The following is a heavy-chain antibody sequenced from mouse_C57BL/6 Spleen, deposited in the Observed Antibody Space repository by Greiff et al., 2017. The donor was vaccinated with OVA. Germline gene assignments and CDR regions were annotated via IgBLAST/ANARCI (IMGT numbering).Heavy chain of an antibody. V-gene: IGHV1-66*01. CDR1: GYSFTSYY. J-gene: IGHJ4*01. D-gene: IGHD1-1*01. CDR3: ARSRYYGSSYDYYYAMDY. Sequence: VQLQQSGPELVKPGASVKISCKASGYSFTSYYIHWVKQRPGQGLEWIGWIYPGSGNTKYNEKFKGKATLTADTSSSTAYMQLSSLTSEDSAVYYCARSRYYGSSYDYYYAMDYWGQGTSVTVSS. CDR2: IYPGSGNT.